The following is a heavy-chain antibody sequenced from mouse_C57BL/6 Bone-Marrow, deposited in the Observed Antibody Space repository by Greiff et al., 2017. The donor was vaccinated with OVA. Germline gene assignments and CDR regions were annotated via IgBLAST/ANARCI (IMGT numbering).Heavy chain of an antibody. CDR3: TREYDYEYYFDY. Sequence: QVHVKQSGAELVRPGASVTLSCKASGYTFTDYEMHWVKQTPVHGLEWIGAIDPETGGTAYNQKFKGKAILTADKSSSTAYMELRSLTSEDSAVYYCTREYDYEYYFDYWGQGTTLTVSS. CDR2: IDPETGGT. D-gene: IGHD2-4*01. V-gene: IGHV1-15*01. CDR1: GYTFTDYE. J-gene: IGHJ2*01.